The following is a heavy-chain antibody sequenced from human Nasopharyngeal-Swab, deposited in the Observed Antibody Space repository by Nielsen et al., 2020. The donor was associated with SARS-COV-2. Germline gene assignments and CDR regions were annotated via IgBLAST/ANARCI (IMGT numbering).Heavy chain of an antibody. CDR1: GFNFSTYW. Sequence: GESLKISCAASGFNFSTYWMTWVRQAPGKGLEWVSAISSTGDYIYYAASVKGRFTISRDNAKNSLYLQMNSLRAEDTAVYYCVRDTPAMLAYWGQGTLVTVSS. CDR2: ISSTGDYI. CDR3: VRDTPAMLAY. V-gene: IGHV3-21*01. J-gene: IGHJ4*02.